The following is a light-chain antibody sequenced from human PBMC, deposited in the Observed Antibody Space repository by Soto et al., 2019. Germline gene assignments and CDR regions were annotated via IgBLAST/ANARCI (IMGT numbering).Light chain of an antibody. V-gene: IGKV3-11*01. CDR3: QQRSRWPLT. CDR1: QSVSSY. J-gene: IGKJ4*01. CDR2: DAS. Sequence: EIVLTQSPDILSLSPGEGATLSCRASQSVSSYLAWYHQKPGQAPRLLMYDASNRATGIPARFSGSGSGTDFTLTISSLEPEDFAVYYCQQRSRWPLTFGGGTKVEIK.